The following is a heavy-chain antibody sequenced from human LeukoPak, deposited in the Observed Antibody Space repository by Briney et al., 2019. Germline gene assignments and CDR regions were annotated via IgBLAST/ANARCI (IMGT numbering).Heavy chain of an antibody. V-gene: IGHV1-8*01. Sequence: ASVKVSCKASGYTFTSYDINWVRQATGQGLEWMGWMNPNSGNTGYAQKFQGRVTMTRNTSISTAYMELSSLRSEDTAVYYCASMDILTGYAFDIWGQGTMVTVSS. CDR2: MNPNSGNT. D-gene: IGHD3-9*01. CDR3: ASMDILTGYAFDI. J-gene: IGHJ3*02. CDR1: GYTFTSYD.